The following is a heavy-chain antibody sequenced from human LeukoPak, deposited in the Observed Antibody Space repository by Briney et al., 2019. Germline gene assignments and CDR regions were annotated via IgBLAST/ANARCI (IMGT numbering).Heavy chain of an antibody. D-gene: IGHD6-13*01. CDR3: ARHGAAAGHNWFDP. J-gene: IGHJ5*02. CDR2: INYSGTT. CDR1: GGSFSSYY. Sequence: SETLSLTCTVSGGSFSSYYWSWIRQPPGKGLEWIGYINYSGTTNYNPSLKSRVTISVDTSKNQFSLKLSSVTAADTAVYYCARHGAAAGHNWFDPWGQGTLVTVSS. V-gene: IGHV4-59*08.